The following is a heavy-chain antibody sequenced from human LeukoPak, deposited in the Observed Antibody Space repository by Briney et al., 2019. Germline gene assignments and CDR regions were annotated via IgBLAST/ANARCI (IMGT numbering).Heavy chain of an antibody. J-gene: IGHJ6*03. CDR2: ISGSGGST. CDR3: AKATSGWDYYYYMGV. V-gene: IGHV3-23*01. Sequence: GGTLRLSCAASGFTFSSYGMSWVRQAPGKGLEWVSAISGSGGSTYYADSVKGRFTISRDNSKNTLYLQMNSLRAEDTAVYYCAKATSGWDYYYYMGVWGKGTTVTVSS. D-gene: IGHD6-19*01. CDR1: GFTFSSYG.